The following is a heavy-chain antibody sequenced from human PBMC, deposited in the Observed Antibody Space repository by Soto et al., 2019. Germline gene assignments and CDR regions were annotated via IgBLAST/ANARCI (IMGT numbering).Heavy chain of an antibody. CDR1: GFSLSTSGVG. CDR3: AHISGISPSADAFDI. Sequence: QITLKESGPTLVKPTQTLTLTCTFSGFSLSTSGVGVGWIRQPPGKALEWLALIYWDDDKRYSPSLKSRLTITKDTSKNHVVLIMTYTDPVDTATYYCAHISGISPSADAFDIWGQGTMVTVSS. V-gene: IGHV2-5*02. J-gene: IGHJ3*02. CDR2: IYWDDDK. D-gene: IGHD1-26*01.